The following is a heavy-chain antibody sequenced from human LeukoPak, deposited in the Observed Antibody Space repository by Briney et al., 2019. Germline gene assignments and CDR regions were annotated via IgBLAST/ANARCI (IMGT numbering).Heavy chain of an antibody. CDR3: IPSL. J-gene: IGHJ4*02. CDR1: GFNFNNYW. V-gene: IGHV3-7*01. Sequence: GSLRLSCAASGFNFNNYWMNWVRQAPGKGLEWVGNIKPDGSETYYVDAVMGRFIISRDYAKNSVYLQMNSLRAEDTAVYYCIPSLGGQGILVTVSS. CDR2: IKPDGSET.